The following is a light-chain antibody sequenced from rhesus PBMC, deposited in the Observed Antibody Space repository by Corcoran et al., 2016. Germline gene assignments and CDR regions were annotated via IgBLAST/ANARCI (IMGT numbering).Light chain of an antibody. J-gene: IGKJ4*01. CDR3: MQALEFPPT. CDR2: VVS. Sequence: DIVMTQTPLSLPVTPGEPASISCRSSQSLLDSEDGNTYLDWYLQKPGQSPQLLIYVVSNRASGVPDRFSGSGSDTDFTLKVSRVEAEDVGVYYCMQALEFPPTFGGGTKVEIK. V-gene: IGKV2-104*02. CDR1: QSLLDSEDGNTY.